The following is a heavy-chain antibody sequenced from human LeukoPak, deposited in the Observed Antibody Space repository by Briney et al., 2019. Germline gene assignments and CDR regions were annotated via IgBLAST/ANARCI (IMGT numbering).Heavy chain of an antibody. CDR1: GFTFSTYA. J-gene: IGHJ4*02. Sequence: GGSLRLSCAASGFTFSTYAMSWVRQIPGKGLEWVSAISGSDDGTYYADSVKGRFTISRDNSRNTLYLQMNTLRAEDTAVYFCAKSQVSSCRGSFCYPFDYWGQGNLVTVSS. CDR3: AKSQVSSCRGSFCYPFDY. CDR2: ISGSDDGT. V-gene: IGHV3-23*01. D-gene: IGHD2-15*01.